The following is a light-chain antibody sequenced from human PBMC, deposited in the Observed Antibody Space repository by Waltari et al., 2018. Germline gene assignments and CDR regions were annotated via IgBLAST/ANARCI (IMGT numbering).Light chain of an antibody. Sequence: VSGSPGQSITISCTGTSSDVGGYNYVSWYQQHPGKAPKLMIYEVSNRPSGVSNRFSGSKSGNTASLTISGLQAEDEADYYCSSYTSSSTLVFGTGTKVTVL. V-gene: IGLV2-14*01. CDR2: EVS. CDR3: SSYTSSSTLV. CDR1: SSDVGGYNY. J-gene: IGLJ1*01.